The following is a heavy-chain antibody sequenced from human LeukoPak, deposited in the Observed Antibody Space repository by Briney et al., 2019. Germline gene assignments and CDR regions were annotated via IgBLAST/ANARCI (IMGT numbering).Heavy chain of an antibody. CDR3: AREDCGSTRCYMGDY. D-gene: IGHD2-2*01. J-gene: IGHJ4*02. CDR1: GYTFTSYG. CDR2: ISAYNGNT. Sequence: ASVKVSCKASGYTFTSYGISWVRQAPGQGLEWMGWISAYNGNTNYAQKLQGRVTMTTDTSTSTAYMELRSLRSDDTAVYYCAREDCGSTRCYMGDYWGQETLVTVSS. V-gene: IGHV1-18*01.